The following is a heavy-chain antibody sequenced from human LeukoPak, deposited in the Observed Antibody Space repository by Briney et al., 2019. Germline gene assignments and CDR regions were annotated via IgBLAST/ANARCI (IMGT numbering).Heavy chain of an antibody. D-gene: IGHD6-13*01. CDR1: GGSFSGYY. Sequence: KASETLSLTCAVYGGSFSGYYWSWIRQPPGKGLEWLGEINHSGSTNYNPSLKSRVTISVDTSKNQFSLKLSSVTAADTAVYYCTAAAGDYWGQGTLVTVSS. CDR3: TAAAGDY. CDR2: INHSGST. V-gene: IGHV4-34*01. J-gene: IGHJ4*02.